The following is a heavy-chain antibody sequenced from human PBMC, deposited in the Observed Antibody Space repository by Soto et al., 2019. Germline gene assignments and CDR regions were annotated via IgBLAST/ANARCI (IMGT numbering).Heavy chain of an antibody. Sequence: GGSLRLSCAASGFTFSDYYMSWIRQAPGKGLEWVSAISGSGGSTYYADSVKGRFTISRDNSKNTLYLQMNSLRAEDTAVYYCAKEDIVVVPAAPFNYYGMDVWGQGTTVTVPS. J-gene: IGHJ6*02. CDR1: GFTFSDYY. CDR3: AKEDIVVVPAAPFNYYGMDV. V-gene: IGHV3-23*01. CDR2: ISGSGGST. D-gene: IGHD2-2*01.